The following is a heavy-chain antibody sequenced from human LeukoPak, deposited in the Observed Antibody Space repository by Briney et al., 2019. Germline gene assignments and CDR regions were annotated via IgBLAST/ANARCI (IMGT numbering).Heavy chain of an antibody. CDR3: ARQAGYDFWSGQGAFDI. V-gene: IGHV5-51*01. CDR2: IYPGDSDT. D-gene: IGHD3-3*01. CDR1: GYSFTSYW. Sequence: GESLKISCKGFGYSFTSYWIGWVRQMPGKGLEWMGIIYPGDSDTRYSPSFQGQVTISADKSISTAYLQWSSLKASDTAMYYCARQAGYDFWSGQGAFDIWGQGTMVTVSS. J-gene: IGHJ3*02.